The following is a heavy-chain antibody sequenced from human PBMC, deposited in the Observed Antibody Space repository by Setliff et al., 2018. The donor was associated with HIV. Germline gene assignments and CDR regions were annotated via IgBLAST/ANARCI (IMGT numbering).Heavy chain of an antibody. CDR3: ARGSGSYSMLAFDI. V-gene: IGHV4-31*03. CDR2: IYYSGST. Sequence: SETLSLTCTVSGGSISSGGYYWSWIRQHPGEGLEWIGYIYYSGSTYYNPSLKSRVTISVDTSKNQFSLKLSSVTAADTAVYYCARGSGSYSMLAFDIWGQGTMVTVSS. CDR1: GGSISSGGYY. J-gene: IGHJ3*02. D-gene: IGHD1-26*01.